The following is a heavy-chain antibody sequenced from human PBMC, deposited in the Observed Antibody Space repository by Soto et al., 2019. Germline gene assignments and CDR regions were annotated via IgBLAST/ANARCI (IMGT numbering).Heavy chain of an antibody. CDR1: GYSFTSYW. D-gene: IGHD5-18*01. CDR2: IDPSDSYT. Sequence: PGESLKISCKGSGYSFTSYWISWVRQMPGKGLEWMGRIDPSDSYTNYSPSFQGHVTISADKSISTAYLQWSSLKASDTAMYYCATVDTAMVTLYYYYGMDVWGQGTTVTVYS. CDR3: ATVDTAMVTLYYYYGMDV. V-gene: IGHV5-10-1*01. J-gene: IGHJ6*02.